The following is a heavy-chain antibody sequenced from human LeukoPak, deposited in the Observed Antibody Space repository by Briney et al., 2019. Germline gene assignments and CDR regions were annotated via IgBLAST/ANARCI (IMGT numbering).Heavy chain of an antibody. CDR1: GYSFTSYW. D-gene: IGHD6-19*01. Sequence: GESLKISCKGSGYSFTSYWIGWVRQMPRKGLEWMGIIYPGDSDTRYSPSFQGQVTIPADKSISTAYLQWSSLKASDTAMYYCARPGYSSGWYEDYWGQGTLVTVSS. CDR2: IYPGDSDT. V-gene: IGHV5-51*01. CDR3: ARPGYSSGWYEDY. J-gene: IGHJ4*02.